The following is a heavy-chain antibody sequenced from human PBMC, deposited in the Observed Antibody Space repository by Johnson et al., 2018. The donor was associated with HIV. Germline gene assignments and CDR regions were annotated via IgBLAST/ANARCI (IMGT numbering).Heavy chain of an antibody. Sequence: VQLVESGGGVVRPGGSLRLSCVASGFTFDDYAMHWVRQAPGKGLEWVSGISWNSGSIGYADSVKGRFTISRDNAKNSLYVQMNSLRVEDTALYYCAKGYGSGSYYNGNAFDIWGQGTMVTVSS. CDR1: GFTFDDYA. D-gene: IGHD3-10*01. J-gene: IGHJ3*02. CDR2: ISWNSGSI. CDR3: AKGYGSGSYYNGNAFDI. V-gene: IGHV3-9*01.